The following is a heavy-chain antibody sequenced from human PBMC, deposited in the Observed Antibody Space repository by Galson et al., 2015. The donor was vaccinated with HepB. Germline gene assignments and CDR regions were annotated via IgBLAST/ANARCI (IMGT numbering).Heavy chain of an antibody. CDR2: AYYRSKWYS. J-gene: IGHJ4*02. CDR1: GDRVSSNRAA. Sequence: CAISGDRVSSNRAAWNWLRQSPSRGLEGLGRAYYRSKWYSDYAVSVKSRITINPDTSKNQFSLQLKSVTPEDTAVYYCARDDYSGWYFGYWGQGTLVTVSS. D-gene: IGHD6-19*01. V-gene: IGHV6-1*01. CDR3: ARDDYSGWYFGY.